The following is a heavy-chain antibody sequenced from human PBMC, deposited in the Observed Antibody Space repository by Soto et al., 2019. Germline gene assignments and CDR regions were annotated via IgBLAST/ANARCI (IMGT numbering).Heavy chain of an antibody. CDR1: GFTFSNAW. Sequence: EVQLVESGGGLVKPGGSLRLSCAASGFTFSNAWMNWVRQAPGKGLEWVGRIKSKTDGGTTDYAAPVKGRFPISRDDSKNTLYLQMNSLKTEDTAVYYCTTDSVGGGGFDYWGQGTLVTVSS. CDR2: IKSKTDGGTT. CDR3: TTDSVGGGGFDY. J-gene: IGHJ4*02. D-gene: IGHD3-16*01. V-gene: IGHV3-15*07.